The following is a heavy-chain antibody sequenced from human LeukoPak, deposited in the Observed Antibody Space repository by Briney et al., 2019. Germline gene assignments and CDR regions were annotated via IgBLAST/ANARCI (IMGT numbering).Heavy chain of an antibody. D-gene: IGHD1-20*01. CDR2: IRYDGGTK. V-gene: IGHV3-30*02. CDR3: ANNWNFYN. J-gene: IGHJ4*02. CDR1: GFTFSVCG. Sequence: GGSLRLSCAASGFTFSVCGMHWVRQAPGKGLEWVAFIRYDGGTKLYADSVKGRVTISRDNSQNTLYLLMSSLRADDTAVYYCANNWNFYNWGQGTLVTVSS.